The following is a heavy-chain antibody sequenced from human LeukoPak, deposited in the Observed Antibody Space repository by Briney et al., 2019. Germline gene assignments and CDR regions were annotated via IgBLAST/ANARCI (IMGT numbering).Heavy chain of an antibody. CDR1: GGSISSSNW. J-gene: IGHJ4*02. D-gene: IGHD3-3*01. Sequence: TSGTLSLTCAVSGGSISSSNWWSWVRQPPGKGLEWIGEICHSGSTNYNPSLKSRVTISVDKSKNQFSLKLSSVTAADTAVYYCARVSLDFWSGNWVDYWGQGTLVTVSS. V-gene: IGHV4-4*02. CDR2: ICHSGST. CDR3: ARVSLDFWSGNWVDY.